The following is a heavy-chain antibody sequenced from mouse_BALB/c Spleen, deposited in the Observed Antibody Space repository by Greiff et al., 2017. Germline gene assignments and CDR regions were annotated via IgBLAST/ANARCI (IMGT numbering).Heavy chain of an antibody. CDR1: GFTFSSYA. Sequence: EVMLVESGGGLVKPGGSLKLSCAASGFTFSSYAMSWVRQSPEKRLEWVAEISSGGSYTYYPDTVTGRFTISRDNAKNTLYLEMSSLRSEDTAMYYCARYPYYFDYWGQGTTLTVSS. CDR3: ARYPYYFDY. CDR2: ISSGGSYT. V-gene: IGHV5-9-4*01. J-gene: IGHJ2*01.